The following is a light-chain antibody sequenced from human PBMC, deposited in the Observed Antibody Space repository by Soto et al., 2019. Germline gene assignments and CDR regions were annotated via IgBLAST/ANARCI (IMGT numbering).Light chain of an antibody. V-gene: IGKV3-20*01. CDR2: GTS. J-gene: IGKJ1*01. CDR3: QQYGLSRWT. CDR1: QSVSTTY. Sequence: VLTQSPGTLSLSPVERTTLSCRASQSVSTTYLAWYQQKPGQSPRLLIYGTSNRATGIPDRFSGSGSGTDFTLTISRLEPEDFAVYYCQQYGLSRWTFGQGTKVDIK.